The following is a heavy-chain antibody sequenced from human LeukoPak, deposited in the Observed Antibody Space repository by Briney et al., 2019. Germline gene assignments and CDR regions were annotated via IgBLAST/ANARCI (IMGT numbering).Heavy chain of an antibody. D-gene: IGHD6-19*01. Sequence: PSETLSLTCTVSGGSISSGSYYWSWIRQPAGKGLEWIGRIYTSGSTNYNPSLKSRVTISVDTSKNQFSLKLSSVTAADTAVYYCARDPADGSSGWHWGHYFDYWGQGTLVTVSS. CDR1: GGSISSGSYY. CDR3: ARDPADGSSGWHWGHYFDY. CDR2: IYTSGST. V-gene: IGHV4-61*02. J-gene: IGHJ4*02.